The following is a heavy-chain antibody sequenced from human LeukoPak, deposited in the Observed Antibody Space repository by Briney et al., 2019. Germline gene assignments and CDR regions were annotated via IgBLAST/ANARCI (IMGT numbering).Heavy chain of an antibody. Sequence: ASVKVSCKASGGTLSSYSISWVRQAPGQGLEWMGRVIPMFTTANYAQDFQGRVTMTADKSTSTAYMELISLRSEDTAVYYCAREAKTPNWNSVSYFDYWGQGTLVTVSS. V-gene: IGHV1-69*08. J-gene: IGHJ4*02. CDR2: VIPMFTTA. D-gene: IGHD1-7*01. CDR3: AREAKTPNWNSVSYFDY. CDR1: GGTLSSYS.